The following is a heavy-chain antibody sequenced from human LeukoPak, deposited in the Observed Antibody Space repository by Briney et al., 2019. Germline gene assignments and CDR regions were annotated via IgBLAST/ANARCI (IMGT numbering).Heavy chain of an antibody. J-gene: IGHJ4*02. V-gene: IGHV3-33*01. CDR1: GFTFRRYG. D-gene: IGHD3/OR15-3a*01. CDR2: IWYHGRNQ. Sequence: GISLRLSCTTSGFTFRRYGLHWVRQAPGKGLDWVANIWYHGRNQYYADSVKGRFTISRDNSTSTLYLQMNSLRVEDTAVYFCGRDLAVGRPSFDSWGQGTLVTVSS. CDR3: GRDLAVGRPSFDS.